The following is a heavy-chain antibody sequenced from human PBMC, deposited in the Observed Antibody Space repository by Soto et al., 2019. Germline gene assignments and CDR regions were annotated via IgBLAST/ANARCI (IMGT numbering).Heavy chain of an antibody. Sequence: QVQLVQSGAEVKKPGSSVKVSCKASGGTFSSYAISWVRQAPGQGLEWMGGIIPIFGTANYAQKFQGRVTITADXXTXPXXMELSSLRSEDTAVYYCARAQLLWFGEEALDWFDPWGQGTLVTVSS. CDR2: IIPIFGTA. CDR3: ARAQLLWFGEEALDWFDP. CDR1: GGTFSSYA. J-gene: IGHJ5*02. V-gene: IGHV1-69*12. D-gene: IGHD3-10*01.